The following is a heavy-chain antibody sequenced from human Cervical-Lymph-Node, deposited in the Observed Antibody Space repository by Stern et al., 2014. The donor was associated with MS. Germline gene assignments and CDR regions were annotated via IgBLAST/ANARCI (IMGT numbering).Heavy chain of an antibody. V-gene: IGHV1-69*09. J-gene: IGHJ5*02. CDR2: IIHLLGVV. CDR1: GGSFTSFT. Sequence: VQLVESGAEVKQPGSSVKVSCKASGGSFTSFTVTWMRQAPGPGLECMGRIIHLLGVVDYAQKFKGRLTITADTSTNTAYMDLVSLTSDDTAVYYCARGPQGLCDTWGQGTLVTVSS. D-gene: IGHD3-10*02. CDR3: ARGPQGLCDT.